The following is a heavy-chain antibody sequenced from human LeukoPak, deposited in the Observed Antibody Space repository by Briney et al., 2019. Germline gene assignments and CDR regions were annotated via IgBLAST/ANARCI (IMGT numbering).Heavy chain of an antibody. CDR3: TTVDFDYGFDY. D-gene: IGHD4-17*01. J-gene: IGHJ4*02. CDR1: GFTFSNAW. Sequence: TGGSLRLSCAASGFTFSNAWMSWVRQAPGKGLGWVGRIKSKTDGGTTDYAAPVKGRFTISRDDSKNTLYLQMNSLKTEDTAVYYCTTVDFDYGFDYWGQGTLVTVSS. CDR2: IKSKTDGGTT. V-gene: IGHV3-15*01.